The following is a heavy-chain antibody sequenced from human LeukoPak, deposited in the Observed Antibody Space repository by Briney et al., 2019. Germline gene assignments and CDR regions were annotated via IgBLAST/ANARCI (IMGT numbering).Heavy chain of an antibody. CDR2: ISDSGGST. D-gene: IGHD3-16*01. CDR1: GFTFSDDA. Sequence: GGSLRLSCVASGFTFSDDAMSWVRQAPGKGLDWVSGISDSGGSTYYADSVKVRCTISRDNSKNTVSPKMNNLRAEATPEHYCARHARFIPYSGPGPLVTVTS. J-gene: IGHJ4*02. CDR3: ARHARFIPY. V-gene: IGHV3-23*01.